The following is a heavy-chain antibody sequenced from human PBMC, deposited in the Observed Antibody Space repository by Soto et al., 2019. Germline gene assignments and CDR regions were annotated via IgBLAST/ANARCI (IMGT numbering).Heavy chain of an antibody. CDR3: AREGNLGRWIQPLDS. CDR2: IHYNGNT. D-gene: IGHD2-2*03. Sequence: SETLSLTCTVYGDSIRSYSWRWIRQPPGKGLECIGNIHYNGNTKYSPSLKSRVTMSVDTSKNHFSLKLISVTTADTAVYFCAREGNLGRWIQPLDSWGQGTLVTVS. CDR1: GDSIRSYS. V-gene: IGHV4-59*01. J-gene: IGHJ4*02.